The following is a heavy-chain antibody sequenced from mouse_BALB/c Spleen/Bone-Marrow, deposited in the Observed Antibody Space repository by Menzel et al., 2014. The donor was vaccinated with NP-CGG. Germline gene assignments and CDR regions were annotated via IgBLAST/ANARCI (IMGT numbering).Heavy chain of an antibody. CDR3: KRAGTEWLRRSGYVDV. CDR1: GYTFPSYS. V-gene: IGHV1S81*02. CDR2: INPSNGGT. J-gene: IGHJ1*01. Sequence: QVQLKQSGAELVKPGASVKLSCKASGYTFPSYSMYWVTQRPGHGLEWIGEINPSNGGTNFNEKFKSKATLTVDKSSSTAYMQSSRRTAEDAAVYYGKRAGTEWLRRSGYVDVGGAGTTVTVSS. D-gene: IGHD2-2*01.